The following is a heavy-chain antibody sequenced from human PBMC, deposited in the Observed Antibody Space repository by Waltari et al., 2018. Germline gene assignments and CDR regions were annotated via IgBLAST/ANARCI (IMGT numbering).Heavy chain of an antibody. D-gene: IGHD6-13*01. J-gene: IGHJ4*02. CDR1: GGSFSGYY. CDR3: ARVVKWPSTNSQLARDY. Sequence: QVQLQQWGAGLLKPSETLSLTCAVYGGSFSGYYWSWIRQPPGKGLEWIGEINHSGSTYYNPSLKSRVTISVDTSKNQFSLKLSSVTAADTAVYYCARVVKWPSTNSQLARDYWGQGTLVTVSS. CDR2: INHSGST. V-gene: IGHV4-34*01.